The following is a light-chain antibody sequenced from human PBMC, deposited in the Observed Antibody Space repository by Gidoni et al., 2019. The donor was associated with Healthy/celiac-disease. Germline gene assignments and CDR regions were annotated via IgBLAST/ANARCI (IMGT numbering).Light chain of an antibody. Sequence: SYELTQPPSVSVSPGQTARITCSGAALPKKYAYWYQQKSGQAPVLVIYEDSKRPSGIPERFSGSSSGKMATLTISGAQVEDEADYYCYSTDSSGNLGGVFGGGTKLTV. CDR1: ALPKKY. CDR2: EDS. CDR3: YSTDSSGNLGGV. V-gene: IGLV3-10*01. J-gene: IGLJ2*01.